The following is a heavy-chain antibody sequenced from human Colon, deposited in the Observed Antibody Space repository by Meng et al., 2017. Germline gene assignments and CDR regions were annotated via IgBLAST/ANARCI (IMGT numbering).Heavy chain of an antibody. CDR1: GGSISSSNSY. J-gene: IGHJ5*02. V-gene: IGHV4-39*07. CDR2: IYYIGNT. CDR3: AKAGALCGSHHP. Sequence: GSLRLSCTVSGGSISSSNSYWGWIRQPPGQGLEWIGSIYYIGNTYYNPSLKSRVTISVDTSKNQFSLKLSSVTAADTAIYYCAKAGALCGSHHPWGQGTLVTVSS. D-gene: IGHD1-26*01.